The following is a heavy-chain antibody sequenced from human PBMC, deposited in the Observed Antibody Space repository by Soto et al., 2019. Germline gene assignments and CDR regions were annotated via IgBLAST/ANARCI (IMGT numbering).Heavy chain of an antibody. V-gene: IGHV1-69*01. Sequence: QVQLVQSGAEVKEPGSSVRVSCKASGGTFDNFIMNWVRQTPGQGLEWMGGIVPMLGTPTYAEKFKGRVTISATGSTSTMYMEVTSLRSDDTATYYCARTGTYSSSLSQYSGMDVWGQGTTVTVSS. J-gene: IGHJ6*02. CDR2: IVPMLGTP. CDR3: ARTGTYSSSLSQYSGMDV. D-gene: IGHD1-26*01. CDR1: GGTFDNFI.